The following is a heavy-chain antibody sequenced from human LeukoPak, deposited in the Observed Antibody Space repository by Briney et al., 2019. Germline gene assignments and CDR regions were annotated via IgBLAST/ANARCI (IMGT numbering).Heavy chain of an antibody. CDR2: INHSGST. CDR1: GGSFSGYY. V-gene: IGHV4-34*01. J-gene: IGHJ4*02. CDR3: ARRYDSSGPTLDY. Sequence: PSETLSLTCAVYGGSFSGYYWSWIRQPPGKGLEWIGEINHSGSTNYHPSLKSRVTITVDTSKNQFSLKLSSVTAADTAVYYCARRYDSSGPTLDYWGQGTLVTVSS. D-gene: IGHD3-22*01.